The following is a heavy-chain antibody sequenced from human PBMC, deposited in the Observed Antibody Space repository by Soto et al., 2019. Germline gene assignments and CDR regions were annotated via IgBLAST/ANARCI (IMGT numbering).Heavy chain of an antibody. CDR1: GFTLSSYA. CDR3: AKPRSYDSSGYYPWYFQH. V-gene: IGHV3-23*01. J-gene: IGHJ1*01. CDR2: ISGSGRST. Sequence: GGSLRLSCAASGFTLSSYAMSWVRQAPWKGLVWVSAISGSGRSTYYADSVKGRFTISSDNSKNTLYLQMNSLRAEETAVYYCAKPRSYDSSGYYPWYFQHWGQGTLVTVS. D-gene: IGHD3-22*01.